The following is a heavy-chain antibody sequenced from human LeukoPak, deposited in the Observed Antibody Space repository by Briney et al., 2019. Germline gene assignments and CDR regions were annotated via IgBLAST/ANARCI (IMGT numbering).Heavy chain of an antibody. J-gene: IGHJ5*02. CDR2: VKPDGSDT. CDR1: GFSLSSYW. V-gene: IGHV3-7*01. Sequence: GGSLRLSCEASGFSLSSYWMSWVRLAPGKGLEWVANVKPDGSDTRQVDSVKGRFTISRDNAKNSLYLQKSGLRGEDTAVYYCARGGASSKPLDAWGQGTLVTVSS. D-gene: IGHD3-10*01. CDR3: ARGGASSKPLDA.